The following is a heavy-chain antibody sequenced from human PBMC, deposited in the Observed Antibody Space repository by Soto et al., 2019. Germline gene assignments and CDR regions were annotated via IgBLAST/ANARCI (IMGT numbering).Heavy chain of an antibody. V-gene: IGHV1-8*01. Sequence: ASAKVSCKASGYTFTSYDINWVRQATGQGLEWMGWMNPNSGNTGYAQKFEGRVTMTRNTSISTAYMELSSLRSEDTAVYYCARASYYDFWSGSYGMDVWGQGTTVTVSS. CDR2: MNPNSGNT. CDR3: ARASYYDFWSGSYGMDV. CDR1: GYTFTSYD. J-gene: IGHJ6*02. D-gene: IGHD3-3*01.